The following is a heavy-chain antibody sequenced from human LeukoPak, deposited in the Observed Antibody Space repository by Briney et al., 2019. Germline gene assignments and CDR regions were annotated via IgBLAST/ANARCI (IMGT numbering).Heavy chain of an antibody. D-gene: IGHD6-13*01. CDR3: AKAMWAYSSSLVDAFDI. V-gene: IGHV3-30*02. Sequence: PGGSLRLSCATSGFTFINYGMHWVRQVPGKGLEWVAFIRYDATNKYYTDSVKGRFTISRDNSKNTMYLQMNSLRAEDTAVYYCAKAMWAYSSSLVDAFDIWGQGTMVTVSS. CDR1: GFTFINYG. J-gene: IGHJ3*02. CDR2: IRYDATNK.